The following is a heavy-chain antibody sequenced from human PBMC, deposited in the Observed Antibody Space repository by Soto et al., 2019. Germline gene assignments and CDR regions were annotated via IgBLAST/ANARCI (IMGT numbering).Heavy chain of an antibody. Sequence: EVQLLESGGVWIQPGGSLRISCAATVFIFSTYAICWVRLAPGKGLEWVSSISGIGHSTYYADSAKGRFTISRDNSKNTLDMKMNSLRAEDTAVYYCAMSIMATIGHFDSWGQGTLVTVSS. CDR1: VFIFSTYA. CDR3: AMSIMATIGHFDS. V-gene: IGHV3-23*01. D-gene: IGHD5-12*01. CDR2: ISGIGHST. J-gene: IGHJ4*02.